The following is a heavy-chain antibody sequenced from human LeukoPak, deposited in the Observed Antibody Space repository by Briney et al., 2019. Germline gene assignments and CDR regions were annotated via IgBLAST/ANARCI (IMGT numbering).Heavy chain of an antibody. CDR3: AKDLGELQQTLGY. V-gene: IGHV3-30*18. Sequence: GGSLRLSCAASGFTFSSYGMHWVRQAPGQGLEWLAVISYDGSNKYYAASVKGRFTISRDNSKNKLYLQMNSLRAEDTAVYYCAKDLGELQQTLGYWGQGTLVTVSS. J-gene: IGHJ4*02. D-gene: IGHD1-26*01. CDR2: ISYDGSNK. CDR1: GFTFSSYG.